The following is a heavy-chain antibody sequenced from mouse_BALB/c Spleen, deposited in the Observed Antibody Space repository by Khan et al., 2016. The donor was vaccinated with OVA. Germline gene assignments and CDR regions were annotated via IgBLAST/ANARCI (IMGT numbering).Heavy chain of an antibody. D-gene: IGHD2-4*01. Sequence: EVQLQESGPSLVKPSQTLSLTCSVTGDSITSGYWTWIRKFPGNKLEYMGYISYSGSTYYNPSLKSRISLTRDTSKNQSYLQLNSVTTEDTATYYCERYDYDYDGAFAYGGQGTLVTGSA. CDR2: ISYSGST. CDR1: GDSITSGY. V-gene: IGHV3-8*02. J-gene: IGHJ3*01. CDR3: ERYDYDYDGAFAY.